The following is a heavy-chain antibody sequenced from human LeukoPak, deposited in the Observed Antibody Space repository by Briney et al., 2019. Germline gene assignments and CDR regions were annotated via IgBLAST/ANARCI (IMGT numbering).Heavy chain of an antibody. CDR2: IDPNVDDR. CDR1: GYTFSGYW. J-gene: IGHJ4*02. V-gene: IGHV1-2*06. D-gene: IGHD6-19*01. Sequence: GASVKVSCKASGYTFSGYWIQWVRQAPGQGLEWMGRIDPNVDDRKYAQKFQGRVTMTRDTSTNTAYMELSSLRSDDTAMYYCARDAAVVGQGSEYWGQGTLVTVSS. CDR3: ARDAAVVGQGSEY.